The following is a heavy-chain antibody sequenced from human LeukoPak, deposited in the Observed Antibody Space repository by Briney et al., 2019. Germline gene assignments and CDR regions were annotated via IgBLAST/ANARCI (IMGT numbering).Heavy chain of an antibody. CDR3: ARSAAYLDY. V-gene: IGHV4-59*01. CDR1: GGSISSYY. Sequence: TTSETLSLTCTVSGGSISSYYWSWIRQPPGKGLEWIGYIYYSGSTNYNPSLKSRVTISVDTSKNQFSLKLSSVTAADTAVYYCARSAAYLDYWGQGTLVTVSS. D-gene: IGHD6-25*01. J-gene: IGHJ4*02. CDR2: IYYSGST.